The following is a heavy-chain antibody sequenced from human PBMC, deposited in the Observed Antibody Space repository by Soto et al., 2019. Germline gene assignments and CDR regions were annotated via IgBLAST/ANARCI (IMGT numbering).Heavy chain of an antibody. D-gene: IGHD2-15*01. V-gene: IGHV1-18*01. CDR2: ISAYNGNT. CDR3: ARDSPDIVVVVAATHNFDY. CDR1: GYTFTSYG. J-gene: IGHJ4*02. Sequence: VQLVQSGAEVKKPGASVKVSCKASGYTFTSYGISWVRQAPGQGLEWMGWISAYNGNTNYAQKLQGRVTMTTDTSTSTAYMELRSLRSDDTAVYYCARDSPDIVVVVAATHNFDYWGQGTLVTVSS.